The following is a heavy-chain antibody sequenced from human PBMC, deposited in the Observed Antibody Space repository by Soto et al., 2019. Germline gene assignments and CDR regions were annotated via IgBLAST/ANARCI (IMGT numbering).Heavy chain of an antibody. V-gene: IGHV4-59*01. J-gene: IGHJ6*02. Sequence: SETLSLTCTVSGGSISSYYWSWIRQPPGKGLEWIGYIYYSGSTNYNPSLKSRVTISVDTSKNQFSLKLSSVTAADTAVYYCARETLEDSMDVWGQGTTVTVSS. CDR3: ARETLEDSMDV. D-gene: IGHD1-1*01. CDR1: GGSISSYY. CDR2: IYYSGST.